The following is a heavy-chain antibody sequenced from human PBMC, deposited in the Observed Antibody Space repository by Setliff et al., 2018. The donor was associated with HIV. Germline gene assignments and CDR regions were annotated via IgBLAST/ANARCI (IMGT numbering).Heavy chain of an antibody. V-gene: IGHV4-34*01. CDR3: ARHYDSSGPNYHYFYMDV. CDR1: GGPISSYY. CDR2: INRSGST. J-gene: IGHJ6*03. D-gene: IGHD3-22*01. Sequence: SETLSLTCSVSGGPISSYYWSWIRQSPGKGLEWIGEINRSGSTKYNPSLKSRLNMSIDTSKKQFSLKLNFVTAADTAVYYCARHYDSSGPNYHYFYMDVWGKGTTVTVSS.